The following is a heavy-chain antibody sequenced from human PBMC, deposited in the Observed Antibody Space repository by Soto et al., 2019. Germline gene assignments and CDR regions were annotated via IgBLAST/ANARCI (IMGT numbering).Heavy chain of an antibody. V-gene: IGHV6-1*01. D-gene: IGHD6-6*01. Sequence: SQTLSLTCAISGDSVSGNSAAWNWIRQSPSRGLEWLGRTYYTSKWYNDYAVSMKSRMTINPDTSMNQISLHLNSVTPEDTAVYFCARGRVRIGAGPENWFDPWGQGTLVTVSS. CDR3: ARGRVRIGAGPENWFDP. CDR2: TYYTSKWYN. J-gene: IGHJ5*02. CDR1: GDSVSGNSAA.